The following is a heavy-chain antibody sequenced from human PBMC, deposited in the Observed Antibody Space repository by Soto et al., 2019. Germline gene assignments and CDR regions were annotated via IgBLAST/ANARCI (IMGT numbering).Heavy chain of an antibody. CDR1: GGFNNYA. J-gene: IGHJ4*02. CDR2: TIPELGTS. CDR3: ARTSMTRIDY. V-gene: IGHV1-69*10. D-gene: IGHD4-17*01. Sequence: SVKVSCKASGGFNNYAVSWVRQAPGQGLEWMGVTIPELGTSNYAQRLQGRVTITVDKATNTAYLSLTTLTSEDTAIYYCARTSMTRIDYWGQGTLVTSPQ.